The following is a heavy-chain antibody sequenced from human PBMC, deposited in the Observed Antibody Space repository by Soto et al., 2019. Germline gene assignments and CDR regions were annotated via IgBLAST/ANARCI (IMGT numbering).Heavy chain of an antibody. D-gene: IGHD3-10*01. CDR3: ARGGPPIDY. CDR2: INAGNGNT. CDR1: VYTLTDYA. J-gene: IGHJ4*02. V-gene: IGHV1-3*01. Sequence: ASVTVCCKDSVYTLTDYAIHWVRQAPGQRLEWMGWINAGNGNTKYSQKFQGRVTITRDTSASTAYMELSSLRSEDTAVYYCARGGPPIDYWGQGTLVTVSS.